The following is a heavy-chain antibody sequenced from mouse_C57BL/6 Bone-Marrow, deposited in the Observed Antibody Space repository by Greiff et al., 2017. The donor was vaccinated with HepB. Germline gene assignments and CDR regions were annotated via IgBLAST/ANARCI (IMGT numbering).Heavy chain of an antibody. Sequence: QVQLQQPGAELVKPGASVKLSCKASGYTFTSYWMHWVKQRPGRGLEWIGRIDPNSGGTKYNEKFKSKATLTVDKPSSTAYMQLSSLTSEDSAVYYCARRGYGSSYRGYYAMDYWGQGTSVTVSS. CDR3: ARRGYGSSYRGYYAMDY. CDR1: GYTFTSYW. CDR2: IDPNSGGT. V-gene: IGHV1-72*01. D-gene: IGHD1-1*01. J-gene: IGHJ4*01.